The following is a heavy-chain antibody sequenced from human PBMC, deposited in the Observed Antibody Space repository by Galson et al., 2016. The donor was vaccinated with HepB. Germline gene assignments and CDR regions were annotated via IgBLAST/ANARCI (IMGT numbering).Heavy chain of an antibody. J-gene: IGHJ4*02. V-gene: IGHV3-21*05. CDR2: ISSGSSNI. CDR3: SRSYTSDWDYYFDY. CDR1: GFTFSTYS. Sequence: SLRLSCAASGFTFSTYSMNWLRQAPGKGLEWVSHISSGSSNIYYADSVKGRFTISRDNAKNSLYLQMNSLRVEDTAVYYCSRSYTSDWDYYFDYWGQGTLVTVSS. D-gene: IGHD6-19*01.